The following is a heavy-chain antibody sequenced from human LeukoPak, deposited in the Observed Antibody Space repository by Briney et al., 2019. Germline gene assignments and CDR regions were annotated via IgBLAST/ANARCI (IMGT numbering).Heavy chain of an antibody. V-gene: IGHV3-30-3*01. D-gene: IGHD6-13*01. CDR1: GFTFSSYA. J-gene: IGHJ4*02. CDR2: ISYDGSNK. Sequence: GGSLRLSCAASGFTFSSYAMHWVRQAPGKGLEGVAVISYDGSNKYYADSVKGRFTISRDNAKNSLYLQMNNLRGEDTAVYYCASSNPAGSSWRPFDNWGQGTLVTVSS. CDR3: ASSNPAGSSWRPFDN.